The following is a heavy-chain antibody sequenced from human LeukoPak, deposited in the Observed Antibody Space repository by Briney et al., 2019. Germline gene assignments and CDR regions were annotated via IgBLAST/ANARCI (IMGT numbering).Heavy chain of an antibody. CDR3: ARGTYYYGSGSLDY. CDR1: GFTFSSYS. D-gene: IGHD3-10*01. CDR2: IYHSGST. Sequence: LRLSCAASGFTFSSYSMNWIRQPPGKGLEWIGYIYHSGSTYYNPSLKSRVTISVDRSKNQFSLKLSSVTAADTAVYYCARGTYYYGSGSLDYWGQGTLVTVSS. V-gene: IGHV4-30-2*01. J-gene: IGHJ4*02.